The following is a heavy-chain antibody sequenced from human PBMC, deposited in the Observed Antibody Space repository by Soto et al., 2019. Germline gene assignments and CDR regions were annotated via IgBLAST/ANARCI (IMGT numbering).Heavy chain of an antibody. D-gene: IGHD3-10*01. Sequence: EVQLLESGGGLVQPGGSLRLSCAASGFTFSSYAMSWVHQAPGKGLEWVSAISGSGGSTYYADSVKGRFTISRDNSKNTLYLQMNSLRAEDTAVYYCAKDLRFGDGCDYWGQGTLVTVSS. CDR3: AKDLRFGDGCDY. V-gene: IGHV3-23*01. CDR2: ISGSGGST. J-gene: IGHJ4*02. CDR1: GFTFSSYA.